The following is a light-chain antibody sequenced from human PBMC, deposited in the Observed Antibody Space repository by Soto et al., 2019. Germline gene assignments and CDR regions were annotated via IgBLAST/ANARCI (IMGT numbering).Light chain of an antibody. CDR3: QQYNSYSIA. Sequence: IQMTQSPSTLSASVGDRVTITCRASQSINSWLAWYHQKPGKAPKLLIYKASTLKSGVPSRFSGSGSGTEFTLTISSLQPDDFATYYCQQYNSYSIAFGQGTRLEI. CDR2: KAS. J-gene: IGKJ5*01. CDR1: QSINSW. V-gene: IGKV1-5*03.